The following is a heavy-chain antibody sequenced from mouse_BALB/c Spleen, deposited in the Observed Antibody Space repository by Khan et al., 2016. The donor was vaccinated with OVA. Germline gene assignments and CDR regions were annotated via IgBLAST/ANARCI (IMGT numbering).Heavy chain of an antibody. V-gene: IGHV1S135*01. CDR3: TRHGYVAWFTY. Sequence: VQLQQSGPELMKPGASVKISCKASGYSFTSYYLHWVMQSHGESLEWIGYVDPFSGGTTYNQKFKGKATLTVDQSSSTAYMHLSNLTSEDSAVYYCTRHGYVAWFTYWGQGTLVTVSA. CDR2: VDPFSGGT. CDR1: GYSFTSYY. D-gene: IGHD2-2*01. J-gene: IGHJ3*01.